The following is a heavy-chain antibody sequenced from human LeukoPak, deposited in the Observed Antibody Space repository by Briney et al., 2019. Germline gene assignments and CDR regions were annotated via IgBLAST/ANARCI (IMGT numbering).Heavy chain of an antibody. CDR3: TRAHPDGYSFVF. CDR2: INSDGSET. Sequence: PGGSLRLACAASGFTFSSNWMHWVRQGPGKGLVWVSRINSDGSETSHADSVKGRFTISRDDAKNSLYLQMNSLRDEDTAVYYCTRAHPDGYSFVFWGQGTLVTVSS. D-gene: IGHD5-24*01. CDR1: GFTFSSNW. J-gene: IGHJ4*02. V-gene: IGHV3-74*01.